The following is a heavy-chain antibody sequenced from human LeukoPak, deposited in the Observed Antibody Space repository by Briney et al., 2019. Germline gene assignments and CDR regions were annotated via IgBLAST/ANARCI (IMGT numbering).Heavy chain of an antibody. CDR1: GFTFSSYA. V-gene: IGHV3-23*01. D-gene: IGHD3-3*01. CDR2: ISGSGGST. CDR3: ARDIQSDDLWRGTTFDS. Sequence: GGSLRLSCAASGFTFSSYAMSWVRQAPGKGLEWVSAISGSGGSTYYADSVKGRFTISRDNSKNTLYLQMHSLRVEDTAIYYCARDIQSDDLWRGTTFDSWGQGTLVTVSS. J-gene: IGHJ4*02.